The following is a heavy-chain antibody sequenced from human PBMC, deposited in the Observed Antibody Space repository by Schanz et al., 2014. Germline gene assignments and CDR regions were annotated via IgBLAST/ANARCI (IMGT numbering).Heavy chain of an antibody. Sequence: QLVQSGAEVKKPGASVKVSCKASGFTLTSHFMHWLRQAPGQGLEWMGWIGGSDGNTNFAQKFQGRVTMTTDTSTSTVYMELRSLTSDDSAVYYCARDRDQWDGNYLDYWGQGTLVTVSS. J-gene: IGHJ4*02. D-gene: IGHD1-26*01. CDR2: IGGSDGNT. V-gene: IGHV1-18*04. CDR3: ARDRDQWDGNYLDY. CDR1: GFTLTSHF.